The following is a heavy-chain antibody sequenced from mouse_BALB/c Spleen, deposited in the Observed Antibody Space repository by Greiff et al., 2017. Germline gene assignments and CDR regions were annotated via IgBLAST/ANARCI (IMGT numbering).Heavy chain of an antibody. J-gene: IGHJ4*01. V-gene: IGHV1-63*01. CDR1: GYAFTNYW. CDR2: IYPGSGNT. CDR3: ARRYYDVGAMDH. Sequence: VQLQQSGAELVRPGTSVKISCKASGYAFTNYWLGWVKQRPGHGLEWIGDIYPGSGNTYYNEKFKGKATLTADKSSSTAYMQLSSLTSEDSAVYFCARRYYDVGAMDHWGQGTSVTVSS. D-gene: IGHD2-4*01.